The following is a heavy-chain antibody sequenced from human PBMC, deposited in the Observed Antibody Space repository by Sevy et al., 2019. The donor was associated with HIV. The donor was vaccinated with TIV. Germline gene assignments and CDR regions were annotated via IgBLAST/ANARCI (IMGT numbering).Heavy chain of an antibody. V-gene: IGHV3-48*04. CDR3: ARDQGIAAAGNLYFDY. Sequence: GGSLRLSCGASGFIFSSYGMHWVRQAPGKGLEWVSYISSSGSTIYYADSVKGRFTISRDNAKNSLYLQMNSLRAEDTAVYYCARDQGIAAAGNLYFDYWGQGTLVTVSS. CDR2: ISSSGSTI. CDR1: GFIFSSYG. J-gene: IGHJ4*02. D-gene: IGHD6-13*01.